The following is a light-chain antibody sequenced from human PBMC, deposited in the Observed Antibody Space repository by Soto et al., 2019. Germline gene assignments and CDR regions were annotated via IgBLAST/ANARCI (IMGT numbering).Light chain of an antibody. CDR2: WAS. J-gene: IGKJ5*01. V-gene: IGKV4-1*01. CDR3: QQYYGTPIT. Sequence: TVMTQSPDSLAVSLGERATINCKSSQSVLSSSNNKNYLAWYQQKPGQPPKLLIYWASARESGVPDRFSGSGSGTDFTLTISSLQAEDVAVYYCQQYYGTPITFGQGTRLEI. CDR1: QSVLSSSNNKNY.